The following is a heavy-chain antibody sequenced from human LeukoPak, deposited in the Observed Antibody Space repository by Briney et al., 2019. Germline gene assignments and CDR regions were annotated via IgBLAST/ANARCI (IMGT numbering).Heavy chain of an antibody. J-gene: IGHJ6*03. CDR1: GYTFTSYG. CDR3: GRGGSLGTYIVGTTAGDYYMDV. D-gene: IGHD1-26*01. CDR2: IGAYNGNT. Sequence: ASVKVSCKASGYTFTSYGIAWVRQAPGQGLEWMGWIGAYNGNTNYAQKFQGRVTMTTDTSTSTAYMELRTLRSDDTAVYYCGRGGSLGTYIVGTTAGDYYMDVWGKGTTVTVSS. V-gene: IGHV1-18*01.